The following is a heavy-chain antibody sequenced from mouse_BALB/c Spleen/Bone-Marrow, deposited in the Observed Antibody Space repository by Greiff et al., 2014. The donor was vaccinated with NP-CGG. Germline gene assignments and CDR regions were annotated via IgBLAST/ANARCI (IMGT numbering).Heavy chain of an antibody. D-gene: IGHD1-1*01. CDR2: IDPASGNT. CDR1: GFNIKDTY. J-gene: IGHJ2*01. V-gene: IGHV14-3*02. Sequence: VTLKESGAELVKPGASVKLSCTASGFNIKDTYMHWVKQRPEQGLEWIGRIDPASGNTKYDPKFQGKATITADTSSNTAYLQLSSLASEDTAVYYCARYYYGSSYFDYWGQGTTLTVSS. CDR3: ARYYYGSSYFDY.